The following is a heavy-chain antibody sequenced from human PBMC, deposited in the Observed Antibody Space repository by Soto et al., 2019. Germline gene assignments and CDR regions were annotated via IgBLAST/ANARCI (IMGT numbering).Heavy chain of an antibody. CDR1: GFTFSSYG. CDR2: ISYDGSNK. V-gene: IGHV3-30*18. Sequence: VQLLESGGGVVQPGRSLRLSCAASGFTFSSYGMHWVRQAPGKGLEWVAVISYDGSNKYYADSVKGRFTISRDNSKNTLYLQMNSLRAEDTAVYYCAKQIDYGYYYYYYMDVWGKGTTVTVSS. CDR3: AKQIDYGYYYYYYMDV. D-gene: IGHD3-16*01. J-gene: IGHJ6*03.